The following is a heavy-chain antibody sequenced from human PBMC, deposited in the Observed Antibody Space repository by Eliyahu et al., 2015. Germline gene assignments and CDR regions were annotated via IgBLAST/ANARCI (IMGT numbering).Heavy chain of an antibody. CDR3: ATGDSHAFDI. CDR2: INNDGRTT. CDR1: GFTLSSYW. J-gene: IGHJ3*02. Sequence: EVQLVESGGGSVQPGGSLRXSCAASGFTLSSYWMHWVRQVPGKGLVWVSRINNDGRTTNYGDAVKGRFTVSRDNAKNTLYLQMNSLRAEDTAVYYCATGDSHAFDIWGQGTMVTVSS. V-gene: IGHV3-74*01.